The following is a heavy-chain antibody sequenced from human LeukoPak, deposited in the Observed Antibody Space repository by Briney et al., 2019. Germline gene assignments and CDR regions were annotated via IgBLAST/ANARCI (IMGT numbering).Heavy chain of an antibody. CDR3: ARWYSSREYYFDY. Sequence: ASVKPSCTASGYTFTSYGISWVRQAPGQGLEWMGWISAYNGNTNYAQKLQGRVTMTTDTSTSTAYMELRSLRSDDTAVYYCARWYSSREYYFDYWGQRTLDPVSS. CDR2: ISAYNGNT. D-gene: IGHD6-19*01. CDR1: GYTFTSYG. J-gene: IGHJ4*02. V-gene: IGHV1-18*01.